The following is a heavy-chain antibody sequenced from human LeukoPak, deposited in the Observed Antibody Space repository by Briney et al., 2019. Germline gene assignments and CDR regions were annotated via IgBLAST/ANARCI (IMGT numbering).Heavy chain of an antibody. CDR1: GGTFSSYA. CDR2: IIPIFGAA. D-gene: IGHD3-10*01. J-gene: IGHJ4*02. V-gene: IGHV1-69*01. Sequence: SVKVSCKASGGTFSSYAISWVRQAPGQGLEWMGGIIPIFGAANYAQKFQGRVTITADESTSTAYMELSSLRSEDTAVYYCARGTYYYGSGSYYDYWGQGTLVTVSS. CDR3: ARGTYYYGSGSYYDY.